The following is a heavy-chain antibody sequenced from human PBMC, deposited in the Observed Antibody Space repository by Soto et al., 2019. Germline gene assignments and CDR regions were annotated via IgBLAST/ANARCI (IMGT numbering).Heavy chain of an antibody. CDR3: ARDGYSSSWRNWFDP. Sequence: GASVKVSCKASGYTFTSYGISWVRQAPGQGLEWMGWISAYNGNTNYAQKLQGRVTMTTDTSTSTAYMELRSLRSDDTAVYYCARDGYSSSWRNWFDPWGQGTLVTSPQ. CDR1: GYTFTSYG. D-gene: IGHD6-13*01. CDR2: ISAYNGNT. J-gene: IGHJ5*02. V-gene: IGHV1-18*04.